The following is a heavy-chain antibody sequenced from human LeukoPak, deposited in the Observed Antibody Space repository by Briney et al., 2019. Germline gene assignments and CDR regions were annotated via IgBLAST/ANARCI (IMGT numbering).Heavy chain of an antibody. CDR2: FHTRGST. CDR1: RGSISSGNYY. Sequence: SETLSLTCTVSRGSISSGNYYWSWIRQPAGKGLEWIGRFHTRGSTNYNPSLKSRVIISVDTSKNQFSLKLNSVTAADTAVYYCARETSQKGAHYMDVWGKGTTVTISS. CDR3: ARETSQKGAHYMDV. V-gene: IGHV4-61*02. J-gene: IGHJ6*03. D-gene: IGHD3-16*01.